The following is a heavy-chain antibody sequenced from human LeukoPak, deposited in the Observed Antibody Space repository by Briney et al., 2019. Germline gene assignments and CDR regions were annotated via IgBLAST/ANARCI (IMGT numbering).Heavy chain of an antibody. V-gene: IGHV3-23*01. D-gene: IGHD5-18*01. Sequence: GGSLRLSCAASGFTFSSYAMSWVRQAPGKGLEWVSLISGSTGSTYYADSVKGRFTISRDNSKNTLYLQMNSLRAEDTAVYYCAKDPRFTYGNYWGQGTLVTVSS. J-gene: IGHJ4*02. CDR2: ISGSTGST. CDR3: AKDPRFTYGNY. CDR1: GFTFSSYA.